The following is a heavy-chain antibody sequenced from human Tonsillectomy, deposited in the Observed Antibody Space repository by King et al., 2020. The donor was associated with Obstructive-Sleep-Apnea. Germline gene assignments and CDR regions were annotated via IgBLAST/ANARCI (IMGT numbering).Heavy chain of an antibody. D-gene: IGHD2-15*01. Sequence: VQLVESGGGVVQPGRSLRLSCAASGFTFSSYTMHWVRQAPGKGLEWVAVVSYDGSDKYYADSVKGRFTISRDNSKNTLYLQMNSLRPEDTAVYYCARDRPPNSCSGGSCYPSDAFDIWGQGTMVTVSS. CDR2: VSYDGSDK. J-gene: IGHJ3*02. CDR1: GFTFSSYT. CDR3: ARDRPPNSCSGGSCYPSDAFDI. V-gene: IGHV3-30*04.